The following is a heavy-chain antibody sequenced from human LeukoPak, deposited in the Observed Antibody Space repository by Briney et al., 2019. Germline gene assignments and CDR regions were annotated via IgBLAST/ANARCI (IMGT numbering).Heavy chain of an antibody. CDR3: ARVGCSSTSCYTDYYYYMDV. CDR1: GFNFGAYG. Sequence: GGSLRLSCAASGFNFGAYGMHWVRQAPGKGLEWVSYITGSSSAIYYADSVKGRFTISRDNAKNSLYLQMNSLRAEDTAVYYCARVGCSSTSCYTDYYYYMDVWGKGTTVTVSS. D-gene: IGHD2-2*02. V-gene: IGHV3-48*01. CDR2: ITGSSSAI. J-gene: IGHJ6*03.